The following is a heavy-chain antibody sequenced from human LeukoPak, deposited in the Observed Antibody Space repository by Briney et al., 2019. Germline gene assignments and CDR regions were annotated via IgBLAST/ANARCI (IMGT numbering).Heavy chain of an antibody. CDR3: GRGGPFPSGSSSREYSLDY. CDR1: GYDFINYG. J-gene: IGHJ4*02. D-gene: IGHD6-6*01. CDR2: RSIYNGNT. V-gene: IGHV1-18*01. Sequence: ASVKVSCKASGYDFINYGISWLRQAPGQGLEWMGWRSIYNGNTNYKLQGRVTMTIDTSTSTAYMEVRSLRSDDTAVYYCGRGGPFPSGSSSREYSLDYWGQGALVIVSS.